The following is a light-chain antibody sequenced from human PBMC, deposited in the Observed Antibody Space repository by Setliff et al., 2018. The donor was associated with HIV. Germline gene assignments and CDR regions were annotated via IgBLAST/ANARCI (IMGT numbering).Light chain of an antibody. CDR1: NSDIGGYDY. J-gene: IGLJ1*01. CDR3: SSYTSSGTLVG. CDR2: EVS. Sequence: QSALAQPASVSGSPGQSITISCTGTNSDIGGYDYVYWYQQQPGKAPKLMIYEVSGRPSGVSYRFSGSKSGTTASLTISGLQTEDEADYFCSSYTSSGTLVGVGTGTKVTVL. V-gene: IGLV2-14*01.